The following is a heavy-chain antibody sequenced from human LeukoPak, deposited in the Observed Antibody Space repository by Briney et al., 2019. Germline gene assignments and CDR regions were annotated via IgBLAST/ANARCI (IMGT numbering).Heavy chain of an antibody. Sequence: PGGSLRLSCAASRFTFSSYWMSWVRQAPGKGLEWVANIKQDGSEKYYVDSVRGRFTISRDNAKNSLYLQMNSLRAEDTAVYYCAKPYDISTEHAFDIWGQGTMVTVSS. J-gene: IGHJ3*02. CDR1: RFTFSSYW. D-gene: IGHD3-9*01. CDR3: AKPYDISTEHAFDI. V-gene: IGHV3-7*01. CDR2: IKQDGSEK.